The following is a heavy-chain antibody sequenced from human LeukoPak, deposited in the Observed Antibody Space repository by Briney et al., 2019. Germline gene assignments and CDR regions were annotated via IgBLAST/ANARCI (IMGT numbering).Heavy chain of an antibody. CDR3: ARTITIRGLIFDY. V-gene: IGHV4-59*01. CDR1: GGSFSTYY. D-gene: IGHD3-10*01. CDR2: IYYSGNT. Sequence: SETLSLTCTVSGGSFSTYYWSWIRQPPGKGLEWIGYIYYSGNTNYNPSLKSRVTISVDTSKNQFSLSLNSVTAADTAVYYCARTITIRGLIFDYWGQGTLVTVSS. J-gene: IGHJ4*02.